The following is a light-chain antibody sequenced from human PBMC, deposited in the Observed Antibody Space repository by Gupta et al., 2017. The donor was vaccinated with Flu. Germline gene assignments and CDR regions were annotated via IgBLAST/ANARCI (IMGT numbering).Light chain of an antibody. V-gene: IGLV3-21*02. Sequence: SSVLTQPPSVSVAPGQTARITCGETNIGSNSVHWYQQKPGQAPVLAVYDDRDRPSGSPERVSCSNSGDTTTLTISRVEAGEEADYYSQVSENGNDNFWVFGGGTKLTVL. CDR2: DDR. J-gene: IGLJ3*02. CDR1: NIGSNS. CDR3: QVSENGNDNFWV.